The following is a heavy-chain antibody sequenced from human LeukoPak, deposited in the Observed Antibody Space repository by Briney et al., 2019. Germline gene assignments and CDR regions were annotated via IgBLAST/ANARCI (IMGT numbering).Heavy chain of an antibody. V-gene: IGHV1-69*04. J-gene: IGHJ3*02. CDR1: GGTFSSYA. Sequence: SVKVSCKASGGTFSSYAISWVRQAPGQGLEWMGRIIPILGMANYAQKFQGRVTITADKSTSTAYMELSSLRSEDTAVYYCASVSGSSSAFDIWGQGTMVTVSS. D-gene: IGHD1-26*01. CDR3: ASVSGSSSAFDI. CDR2: IIPILGMA.